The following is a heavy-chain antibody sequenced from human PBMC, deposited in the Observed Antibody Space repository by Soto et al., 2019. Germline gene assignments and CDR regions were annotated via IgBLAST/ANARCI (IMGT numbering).Heavy chain of an antibody. CDR1: GGSISSGGYY. D-gene: IGHD2-2*01. J-gene: IGHJ4*02. Sequence: SETLSLTCTVSGGSISSGGYYWSWIRQHPGKGLEWIGYIYYSGSTYYNPSLKSRVTISVDTSKNQFSLKLSSVTAADTAVFYCAREWISVVVPAAICYFDYWGQGTLVTVSS. CDR2: IYYSGST. V-gene: IGHV4-31*03. CDR3: AREWISVVVPAAICYFDY.